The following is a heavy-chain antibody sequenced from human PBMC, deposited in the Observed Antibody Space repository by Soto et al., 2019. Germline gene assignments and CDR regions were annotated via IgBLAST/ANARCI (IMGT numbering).Heavy chain of an antibody. J-gene: IGHJ6*02. CDR3: ARGITIFGVTQYYYYGMDV. V-gene: IGHV1-69*12. Sequence: QVQLVQSGAEVKKPGSSVKVSCKASGGTFSSYAINWVRQAPGQGLELMGGIIPIFGTSNYAQKFQGTVTITADESTSTAYMELRSLRSEDTAVYYCARGITIFGVTQYYYYGMDVWGQGNTVTVSS. D-gene: IGHD3-3*01. CDR2: IIPIFGTS. CDR1: GGTFSSYA.